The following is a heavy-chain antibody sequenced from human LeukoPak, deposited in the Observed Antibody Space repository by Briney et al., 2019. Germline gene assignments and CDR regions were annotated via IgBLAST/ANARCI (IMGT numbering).Heavy chain of an antibody. D-gene: IGHD3-10*01. CDR3: ARDRAPEFRAFDI. Sequence: SVKVSCKASGGTFSSYAISWVRQAPGQGFEWMGRIRPILGIANYAQKFQGRVTITADKSTSTAYMELSSLRSEDTAVYCCARDRAPEFRAFDIWGQGTMVTVSS. V-gene: IGHV1-69*04. CDR1: GGTFSSYA. CDR2: IRPILGIA. J-gene: IGHJ3*02.